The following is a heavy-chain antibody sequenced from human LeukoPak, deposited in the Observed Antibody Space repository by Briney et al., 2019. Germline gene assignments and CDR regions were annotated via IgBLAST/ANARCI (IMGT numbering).Heavy chain of an antibody. CDR2: INPNSGGT. J-gene: IGHJ6*02. V-gene: IGHV1-2*04. Sequence: GPVKVSCKASGATFNTDAINWVRQAPGQGLEWMGWINPNSGGTNYAQKFQGWVTMTRDTSISTAYMELSRLRSDDTAVYYCARGGYGSGSYFRRDPYYYGMDVWGQGTTVTVSS. D-gene: IGHD3-10*01. CDR1: GATFNTDA. CDR3: ARGGYGSGSYFRRDPYYYGMDV.